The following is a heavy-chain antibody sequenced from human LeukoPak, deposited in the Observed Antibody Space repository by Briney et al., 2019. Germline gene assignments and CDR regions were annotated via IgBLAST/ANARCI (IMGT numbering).Heavy chain of an antibody. CDR3: TSIAVAGSLC. CDR1: GFTFSSYS. J-gene: IGHJ4*02. D-gene: IGHD6-19*01. CDR2: ISSSSSYI. V-gene: IGHV3-21*04. Sequence: GGSLRLSCAASGFTFSSYSMNWVRQAPGKGLEWVSSISSSSSYIYYADSVKGRFTISRDDSKNTAYLQMNSLKTEDTAVYYCTSIAVAGSLCWGQGTLVTVSS.